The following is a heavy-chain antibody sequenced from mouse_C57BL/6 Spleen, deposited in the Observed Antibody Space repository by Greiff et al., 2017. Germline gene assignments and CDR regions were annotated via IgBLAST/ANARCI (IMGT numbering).Heavy chain of an antibody. V-gene: IGHV1-55*01. J-gene: IGHJ3*01. Sequence: QVQLKQSGAELVKPGASVKMSCKASGYTFTSYWITWVKQRPGKGLEWIGDIYPGSGSTNYNEKFKSKATLTVDTSSSTVLMQLSRLTSEGSAVYYCARRDYEGAYWGQGTLVTVSA. CDR3: ARRDYEGAY. CDR2: IYPGSGST. CDR1: GYTFTSYW. D-gene: IGHD2-4*01.